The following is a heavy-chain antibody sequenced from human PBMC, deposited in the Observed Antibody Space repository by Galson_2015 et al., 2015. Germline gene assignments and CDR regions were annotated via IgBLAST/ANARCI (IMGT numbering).Heavy chain of an antibody. Sequence: CAISGDSVSSNSAAWNWIRQSPSRGLEWLGRTYYRSKWYNDYAVSVKSRITINPDTSKNQFSLKLSSVTAADTAVYYCARGQSRYSSSWYRSWGQGTLVTVSS. V-gene: IGHV6-1*01. CDR1: GDSVSSNSAA. D-gene: IGHD6-13*01. J-gene: IGHJ5*02. CDR3: ARGQSRYSSSWYRS. CDR2: TYYRSKWYN.